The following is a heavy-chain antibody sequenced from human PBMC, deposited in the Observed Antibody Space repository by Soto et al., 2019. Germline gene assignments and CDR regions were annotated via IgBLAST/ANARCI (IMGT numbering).Heavy chain of an antibody. V-gene: IGHV3-30-3*01. Sequence: QVQLVESGGGVVQPGRSLRLSCAASGFTFSSYAMHWVRQAPGKGLEWVAVISYDGSNKYYADSVKGRFTISRDNSNNTLYLQMNSLRAEDTAVYYCARDRSDFWSGYYPNHLNYYYYCMDVWGQGTTVTVSS. D-gene: IGHD3-3*01. J-gene: IGHJ6*02. CDR1: GFTFSSYA. CDR2: ISYDGSNK. CDR3: ARDRSDFWSGYYPNHLNYYYYCMDV.